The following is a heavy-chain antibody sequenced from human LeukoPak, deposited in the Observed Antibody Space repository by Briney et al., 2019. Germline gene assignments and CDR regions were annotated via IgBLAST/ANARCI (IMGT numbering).Heavy chain of an antibody. CDR1: GGSFSGYY. CDR3: AREAWDYVWGSYWFDP. V-gene: IGHV4-34*01. J-gene: IGHJ5*02. Sequence: SETLSLTCAVYGGSFSGYYWSWIRQPPGKGLEWIGEINHSGSTNYNPSLKSRVTISVDTSKTQFFLKLSSVTAADTAVYYCAREAWDYVWGSYWFDPWGQGTLVTVSS. CDR2: INHSGST. D-gene: IGHD3-16*01.